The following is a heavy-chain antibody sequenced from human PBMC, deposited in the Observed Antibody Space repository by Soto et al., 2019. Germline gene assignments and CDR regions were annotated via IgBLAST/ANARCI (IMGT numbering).Heavy chain of an antibody. CDR2: INAGNGNT. Sequence: ASVKVSCKASGYTFTSYAMQWVRQAPGQRLEWMGWINAGNGNTKYSQKFQGRVTITRDTSASTAYMGLSSLRSEDTAVYYCARGPGGPDGPGDYWGQGTLVTVSS. J-gene: IGHJ4*02. D-gene: IGHD2-15*01. CDR1: GYTFTSYA. CDR3: ARGPGGPDGPGDY. V-gene: IGHV1-3*01.